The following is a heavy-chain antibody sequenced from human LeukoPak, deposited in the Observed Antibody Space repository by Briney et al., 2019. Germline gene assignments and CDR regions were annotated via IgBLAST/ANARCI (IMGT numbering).Heavy chain of an antibody. D-gene: IGHD6-13*01. Sequence: ASVKVSCKASGYTFTSYDINWVRQATGQGLEWMGWMNPNSGNTGYAQKFQGRVTMTRNTSISTAYMELSSLRSEDTAVYYCARGRHSSSWYNWFDPWGQGTLVTVSS. CDR2: MNPNSGNT. CDR1: GYTFTSYD. J-gene: IGHJ5*02. CDR3: ARGRHSSSWYNWFDP. V-gene: IGHV1-8*01.